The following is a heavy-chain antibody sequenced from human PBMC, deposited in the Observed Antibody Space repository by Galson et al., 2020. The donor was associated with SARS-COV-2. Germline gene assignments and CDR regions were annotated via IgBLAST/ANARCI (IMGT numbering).Heavy chain of an antibody. Sequence: QLGESLKISCTAPGFTFSSYGMHWVRQAPGKGLEWVAVISYDGSNKYYADSVKGRFTISRDNSKNTLYLQMNSLRAEDTAVYYCARELYVRGVNRSYYYYGMDVWGQGTTVTVSS. J-gene: IGHJ6*02. CDR1: GFTFSSYG. V-gene: IGHV3-30*03. D-gene: IGHD3-10*02. CDR3: ARELYVRGVNRSYYYYGMDV. CDR2: ISYDGSNK.